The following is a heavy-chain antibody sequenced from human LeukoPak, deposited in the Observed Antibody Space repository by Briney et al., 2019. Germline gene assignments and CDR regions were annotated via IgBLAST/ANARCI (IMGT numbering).Heavy chain of an antibody. V-gene: IGHV3-64D*06. CDR3: VKGDGSGYYSDAFDM. CDR2: IRSNGGST. Sequence: PGGSLRLSCSASGXTFSSCAMHWVRQAPGKGLEYVSGIRSNGGSTYYADSVKGRFTISRDNSKNTLYLQMSSLRAADTAVYYCVKGDGSGYYSDAFDMWGQGTMVTVSS. CDR1: GXTFSSCA. J-gene: IGHJ3*02. D-gene: IGHD3-22*01.